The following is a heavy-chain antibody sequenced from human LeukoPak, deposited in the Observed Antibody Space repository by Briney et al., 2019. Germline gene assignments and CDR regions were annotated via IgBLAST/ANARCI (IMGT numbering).Heavy chain of an antibody. V-gene: IGHV1-3*01. CDR2: INAGNGNT. J-gene: IGHJ6*02. D-gene: IGHD5/OR15-5a*01. CDR1: RYTFTGYY. Sequence: GASVKVSCKASRYTFTGYYMHWVRQAPGQRLEWMGWINAGNGNTKYSQKFQGRVTITRDTSASTAYMELSSLRSEDTAVYYCARDSSTTSFTIYYYYGMDVWGQGTTVTVSS. CDR3: ARDSSTTSFTIYYYYGMDV.